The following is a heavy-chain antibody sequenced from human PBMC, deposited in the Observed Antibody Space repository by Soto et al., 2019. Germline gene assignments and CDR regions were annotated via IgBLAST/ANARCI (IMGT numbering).Heavy chain of an antibody. CDR3: AKDLSVLRYFDWLLDFDY. V-gene: IGHV3-23*01. Sequence: VQLLESGGGLVQPGGSLRLSCAASGFTFSSYAMSWVRQAPGKGLEWVSAISGSGGSTYYADSVKGRFTISRDNSKNTLYLQMNSLRAEDTAVYYCAKDLSVLRYFDWLLDFDYWGQGTLVTVSS. CDR2: ISGSGGST. D-gene: IGHD3-9*01. CDR1: GFTFSSYA. J-gene: IGHJ4*02.